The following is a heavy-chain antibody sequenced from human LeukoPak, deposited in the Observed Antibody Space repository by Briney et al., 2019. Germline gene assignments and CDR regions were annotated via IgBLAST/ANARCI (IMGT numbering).Heavy chain of an antibody. CDR1: GGSISSYY. D-gene: IGHD3-22*01. CDR3: ARERGDYYDSSGYPSGAFDN. CDR2: IYYSGST. Sequence: SETLSLTCTVSGGSISSYYWSWIRQPPGKGLEWIGYIYYSGSTNYNPSLKSRVTISVDTSKNQFSLKLSSVTAADTAVYYCARERGDYYDSSGYPSGAFDNWGQGSMVTVSS. V-gene: IGHV4-59*01. J-gene: IGHJ3*02.